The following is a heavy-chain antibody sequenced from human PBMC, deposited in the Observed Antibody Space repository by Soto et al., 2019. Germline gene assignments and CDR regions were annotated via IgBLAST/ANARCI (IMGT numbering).Heavy chain of an antibody. CDR3: ANGIHASGPIFHH. CDR2: ISNDGTKQ. Sequence: QVQLVESGGGVVQPGRSLRLSCAVSGFTFTSCGMHWVRQAPGKGLEWVAGISNDGTKQFYADSAKGRITISRDNSKNTLYLQMNSLRTEDTAVYFCANGIHASGPIFHHWGQGTLVTVSS. J-gene: IGHJ1*01. CDR1: GFTFTSCG. V-gene: IGHV3-30*18. D-gene: IGHD2-15*01.